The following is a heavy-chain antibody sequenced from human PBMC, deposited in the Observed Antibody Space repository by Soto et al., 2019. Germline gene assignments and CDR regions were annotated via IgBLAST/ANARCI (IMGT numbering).Heavy chain of an antibody. CDR1: GFTFSSYA. V-gene: IGHV3-23*01. Sequence: GGSLRLSCAASGFTFSSYAMSWVRQAPGKGLEWVSAITASGDRTYYADSVKGRFTISRDNSKNTLYLQMNSLRAEDTAVYYCANEQGEWNLFDSWGQGTLVTVSS. J-gene: IGHJ5*01. D-gene: IGHD3-3*01. CDR2: ITASGDRT. CDR3: ANEQGEWNLFDS.